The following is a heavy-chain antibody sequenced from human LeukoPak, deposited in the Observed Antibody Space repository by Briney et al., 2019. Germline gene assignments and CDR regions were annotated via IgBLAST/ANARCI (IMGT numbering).Heavy chain of an antibody. CDR2: MYHSGST. CDR3: ARLRWLQSIDY. CDR1: GYSISSGHY. J-gene: IGHJ4*02. Sequence: PSETPSLTCAVSGYSISSGHYWGWIRQPPGKGLEWIGSMYHSGSTYYNPSLKSRVTISVDTSKNQFSLKLSSVTAADTAVYYCARLRWLQSIDYWGQGTLVTVSS. V-gene: IGHV4-38-2*01. D-gene: IGHD5-24*01.